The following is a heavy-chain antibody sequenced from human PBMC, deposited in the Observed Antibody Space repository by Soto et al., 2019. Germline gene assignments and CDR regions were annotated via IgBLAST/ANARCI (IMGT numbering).Heavy chain of an antibody. J-gene: IGHJ6*03. CDR1: GFTFSSYS. V-gene: IGHV3-48*01. CDR3: ARAIFGVTNYYYYYMDV. D-gene: IGHD3-3*01. Sequence: PGGSLRLSCAASGFTFSSYSMNWVRQAPGKGLEWVSYISSSSSTIYYADSVKGRFTISRDNAKNSLYLQMNSLRAEDTSVYYCARAIFGVTNYYYYYMDVWCKGITFTVSS. CDR2: ISSSSSTI.